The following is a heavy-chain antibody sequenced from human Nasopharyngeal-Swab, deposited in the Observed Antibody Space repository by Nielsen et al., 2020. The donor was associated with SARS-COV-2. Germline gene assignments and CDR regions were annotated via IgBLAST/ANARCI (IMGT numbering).Heavy chain of an antibody. J-gene: IGHJ4*02. Sequence: GESLKISCAASGFIFSASAIYWVRQASGEGLEWVGRIGDKDHNYATTYGASVQGRFTISRDDSKNTAFLQMDSLKTEDTALYYCTTDFYFDYWGQGTLVTVSS. CDR3: TTDFYFDY. CDR2: IGDKDHNYAT. CDR1: GFIFSASA. V-gene: IGHV3-73*01.